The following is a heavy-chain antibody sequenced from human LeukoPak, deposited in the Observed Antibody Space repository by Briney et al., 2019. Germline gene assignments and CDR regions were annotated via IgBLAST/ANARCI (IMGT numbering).Heavy chain of an antibody. CDR2: IYYSGST. V-gene: IGHV4-59*01. J-gene: IGHJ4*02. CDR1: GGSISSYY. Sequence: SETLSLTCTVSGGSISSYYWSWIRQPPGKGLEWIGYIYYSGSTNYNPSLKSRVTISVDTSKNQLSLKLSSVTAADTAVYYCARLNSGSYLSYFDYWGQGTLVTVSS. CDR3: ARLNSGSYLSYFDY. D-gene: IGHD1-26*01.